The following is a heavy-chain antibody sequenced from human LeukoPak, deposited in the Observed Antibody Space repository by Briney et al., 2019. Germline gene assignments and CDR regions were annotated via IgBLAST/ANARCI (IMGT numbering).Heavy chain of an antibody. CDR3: ARDAQIRGASYYFDY. CDR1: GFTFSSYA. Sequence: VGSLRLSCAASGFTFSSYAMHWVRQAPGKGLEYVSAISSNGGSTYYANSVKGRFTISRDNSKNTLYLQMGSLRAEDMAVYYCARDAQIRGASYYFDYWGQGTLVTVSS. V-gene: IGHV3-64*01. CDR2: ISSNGGST. J-gene: IGHJ4*02. D-gene: IGHD3-10*01.